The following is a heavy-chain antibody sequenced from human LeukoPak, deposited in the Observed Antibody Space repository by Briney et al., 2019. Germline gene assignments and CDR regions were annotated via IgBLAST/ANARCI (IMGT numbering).Heavy chain of an antibody. CDR3: ARGGDFWSGYYTVDNWFDP. D-gene: IGHD3-3*01. Sequence: ASVKDSCKASGYTLTCYDINWVRQATGQGLEWMGWMKPNSGNTGYAQKFQGRVTMTRNTSISTAYMELSSLRSEDTAVYYCARGGDFWSGYYTVDNWFDPWGQGTLVTVSS. CDR2: MKPNSGNT. CDR1: GYTLTCYD. J-gene: IGHJ5*02. V-gene: IGHV1-8*01.